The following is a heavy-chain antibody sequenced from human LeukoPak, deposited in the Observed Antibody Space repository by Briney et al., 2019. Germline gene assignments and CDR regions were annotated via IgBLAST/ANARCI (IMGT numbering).Heavy chain of an antibody. V-gene: IGHV4-34*01. D-gene: IGHD2-2*01. CDR1: GGSFSGYY. Sequence: SETLSLTCAVYGGSFSGYYWSWIRQPPGKGLEWIGEINHSGSTNYNPSLKSRVTISVDTSKNQFSLKLSSVTAADTAVYYCARDGGIVVVPAARRHFDYWGQGTLVTVSS. CDR2: INHSGST. CDR3: ARDGGIVVVPAARRHFDY. J-gene: IGHJ4*02.